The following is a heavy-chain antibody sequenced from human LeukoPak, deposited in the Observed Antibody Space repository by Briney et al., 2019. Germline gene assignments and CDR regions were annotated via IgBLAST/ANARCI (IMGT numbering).Heavy chain of an antibody. CDR3: AREQGPGIAVAGTWFDP. D-gene: IGHD6-19*01. Sequence: GASVKVSCKASGGTFSSYAISWVRQAPGQGLEWMGGIIPIFGTANYAQKFQGRVTITADESTSTAYMELSSLRSEDTAVYYCAREQGPGIAVAGTWFDPWGQGTLVTVSS. J-gene: IGHJ5*02. V-gene: IGHV1-69*13. CDR1: GGTFSSYA. CDR2: IIPIFGTA.